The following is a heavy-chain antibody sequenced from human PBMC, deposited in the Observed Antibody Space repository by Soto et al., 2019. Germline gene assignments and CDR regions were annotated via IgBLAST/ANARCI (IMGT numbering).Heavy chain of an antibody. CDR2: IDPNDSDT. V-gene: IGHV5-51*01. CDR3: ARTPDYGDYHDAFEI. D-gene: IGHD4-17*01. Sequence: RGESLKISCKGSGYSFTNYWIGWVRQMPGKGLEWMGIIDPNDSDTRRSPSFQGRVTISADKSISTAYLHWSSLQASDSAIYYCARTPDYGDYHDAFEIWGQGTMVTVS. CDR1: GYSFTNYW. J-gene: IGHJ3*02.